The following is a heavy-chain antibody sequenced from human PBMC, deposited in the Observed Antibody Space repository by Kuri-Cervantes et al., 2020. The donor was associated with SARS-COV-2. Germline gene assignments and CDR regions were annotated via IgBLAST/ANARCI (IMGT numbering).Heavy chain of an antibody. V-gene: IGHV3-23*01. CDR1: GFTFSSYA. Sequence: GESLKISCAASGFTFSSYALSWVRQAPGKGLEWVSAISGSGGSTYYADSVKGRFTISRDNSKNTLYLQMNSLRAEDTAVYYCAKSAAEGGSGWLFDYWGQGTLVTVSS. CDR3: AKSAAEGGSGWLFDY. J-gene: IGHJ4*02. D-gene: IGHD6-19*01. CDR2: ISGSGGST.